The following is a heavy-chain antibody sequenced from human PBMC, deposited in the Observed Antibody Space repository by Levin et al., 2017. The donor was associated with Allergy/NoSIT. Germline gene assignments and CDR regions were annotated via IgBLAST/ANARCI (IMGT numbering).Heavy chain of an antibody. CDR3: ARGARDYYDSSGYYPFDY. Sequence: GGSLRLSCAASGFTFSSYEMNWVRQAPGKGLEWVSYISSSGSTIYYADSVKGRFTISRDNAKNSLYLQMNSLRAEDTAVYYCARGARDYYDSSGYYPFDYWGQGTLVTVSS. D-gene: IGHD3-22*01. CDR1: GFTFSSYE. V-gene: IGHV3-48*03. J-gene: IGHJ4*02. CDR2: ISSSGSTI.